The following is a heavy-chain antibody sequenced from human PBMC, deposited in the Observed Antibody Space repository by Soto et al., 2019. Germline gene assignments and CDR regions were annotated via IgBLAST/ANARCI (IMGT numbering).Heavy chain of an antibody. CDR3: ASGWGRSDAFDI. D-gene: IGHD6-19*01. Sequence: QVQLVESGGGVVQPGRSLRLSCAASGFTFSSYGMHWVRQAPGKGLEWVAVISYDGSNKYYADSVKGRFTISRDNSKNTLYLQMNSLSDEDTAVYYCASGWGRSDAFDIWGQGTMVTVSS. V-gene: IGHV3-30*03. CDR1: GFTFSSYG. CDR2: ISYDGSNK. J-gene: IGHJ3*02.